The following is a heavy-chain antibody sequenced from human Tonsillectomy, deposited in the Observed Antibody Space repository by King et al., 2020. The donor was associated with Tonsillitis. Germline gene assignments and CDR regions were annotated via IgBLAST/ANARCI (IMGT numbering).Heavy chain of an antibody. V-gene: IGHV1-2*02. CDR3: AKIGTAYGAFDI. J-gene: IGHJ3*02. CDR2: FSPNSGGT. D-gene: IGHD3-10*01. CDR1: GYTFTGYH. Sequence: QLVQSGAEVKKPGASVKVSCKASGYTFTGYHMHWVRQARGQGLEWMGWFSPNSGGTNYAQMFQGRVTMTRDTSITTAYMELSGLRSDDTAVYYCAKIGTAYGAFDIWGQGTMVTVSS.